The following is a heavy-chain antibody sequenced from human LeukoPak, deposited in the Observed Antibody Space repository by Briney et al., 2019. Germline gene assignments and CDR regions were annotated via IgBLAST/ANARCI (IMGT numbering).Heavy chain of an antibody. CDR3: ARHRAIGVRGVPWVGPNWFDP. Sequence: GESLKISFKGSGYRFTSYWIAWVRQMPGKGLEWMGIIYPGDSETRYSPSFQGQVTISVDKSIRTAYLQWSSLKASDTAMYYCARHRAIGVRGVPWVGPNWFDPWGQGTLVTVSS. D-gene: IGHD3-10*01. CDR2: IYPGDSET. J-gene: IGHJ5*02. V-gene: IGHV5-51*01. CDR1: GYRFTSYW.